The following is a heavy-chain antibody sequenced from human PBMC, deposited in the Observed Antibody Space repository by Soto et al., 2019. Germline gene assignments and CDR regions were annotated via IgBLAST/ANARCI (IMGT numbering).Heavy chain of an antibody. V-gene: IGHV3-33*01. CDR1: GFTFSNYG. CDR3: AREPRGSGRKGVVGWFDP. Sequence: QVQLVQSGGGVDQPGRSLRLSCAASGFTFSNYGMHWVRQAPGKGLEWVAVIWYDESNKYYADCVKGRFTISRDNSKNTLYLQMNSQRAEDKAVYYCAREPRGSGRKGVVGWFDPWGEGSLVTVSS. D-gene: IGHD3-10*01. CDR2: IWYDESNK. J-gene: IGHJ5*02.